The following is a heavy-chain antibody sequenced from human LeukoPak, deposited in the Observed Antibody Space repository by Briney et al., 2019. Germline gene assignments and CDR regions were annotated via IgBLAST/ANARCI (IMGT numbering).Heavy chain of an antibody. CDR1: GFTFSSYW. D-gene: IGHD3-10*01. Sequence: GSLRLSCAASGFTFSSYWISWVRQAPGKGLEWIGRIYASGNTNYNPSLKGRVTMTVDTSKNQFSLNLSSVTAADTAVYYCASGPSPSASHRPAIEYFQHWGQGTLVTVSS. J-gene: IGHJ1*01. CDR2: IYASGNT. V-gene: IGHV4-4*07. CDR3: ASGPSPSASHRPAIEYFQH.